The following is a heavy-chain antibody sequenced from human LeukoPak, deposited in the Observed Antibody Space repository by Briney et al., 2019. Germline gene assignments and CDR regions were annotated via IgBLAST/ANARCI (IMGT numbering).Heavy chain of an antibody. Sequence: PSETLSLTCTVSGGSISSHYWSWIRQPPGKGLEWIGYIYYSGSTNYNPSLKSRVTISVDTSENQFSLKLSSVTAADTAVYYCARRPRVVPAAIAPFDYWGQGTLVTVSS. CDR3: ARRPRVVPAAIAPFDY. J-gene: IGHJ4*02. CDR2: IYYSGST. CDR1: GGSISSHY. V-gene: IGHV4-59*11. D-gene: IGHD2-2*02.